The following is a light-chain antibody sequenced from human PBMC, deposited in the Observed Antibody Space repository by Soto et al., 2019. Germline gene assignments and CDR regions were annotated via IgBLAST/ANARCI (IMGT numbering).Light chain of an antibody. V-gene: IGLV1-36*01. CDR1: SSNIGNNA. Sequence: QSVLTQPPSVSAAPRQTVTITCSGSSSNIGNNAVNWYQQLPGKAPKFLIYYDDLLPSGVSDRFSGSKSGTSASLAISGLQSEDEADYYCAAWDDSLNGLVFGGGTKLTVL. CDR2: YDD. CDR3: AAWDDSLNGLV. J-gene: IGLJ2*01.